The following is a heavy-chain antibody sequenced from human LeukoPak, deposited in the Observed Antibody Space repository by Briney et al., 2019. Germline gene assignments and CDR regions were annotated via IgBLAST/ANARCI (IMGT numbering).Heavy chain of an antibody. CDR1: GYTFTSYY. J-gene: IGHJ4*02. CDR2: INPSGGST. Sequence: ASVKVSCKASGYTFTSYYMHWVRQAPGQGLEWMGIINPSGGSTSYAQKFQGRVTMTRDMSTSTVYMELSSLRSEDTAVYYCARVQLRYFDFDYWGQGTLVTVSS. D-gene: IGHD3-9*01. CDR3: ARVQLRYFDFDY. V-gene: IGHV1-46*01.